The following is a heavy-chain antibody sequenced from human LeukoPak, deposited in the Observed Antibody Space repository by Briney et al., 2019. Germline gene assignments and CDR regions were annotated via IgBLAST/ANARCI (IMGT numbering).Heavy chain of an antibody. Sequence: GGSLRLSCAASGFTFSSYDMHWVRQATGKGLEWVSAIGTAGDTYYPGSVKGRFTISRENAKNSLYLQMNSLRAEDTALYHCARGYSSGIPYYFDYWGQGTLVTVSS. J-gene: IGHJ4*02. V-gene: IGHV3-13*01. D-gene: IGHD2-15*01. CDR3: ARGYSSGIPYYFDY. CDR2: IGTAGDT. CDR1: GFTFSSYD.